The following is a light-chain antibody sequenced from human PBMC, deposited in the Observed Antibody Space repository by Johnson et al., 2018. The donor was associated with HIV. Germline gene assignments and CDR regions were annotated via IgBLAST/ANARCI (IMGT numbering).Light chain of an antibody. Sequence: VLTQPPSVSAAPGQKVTISCSGSSSNIGINYVSWFQQLPGTAPKLLLYDNDKRPSGIPDRFSGSKSGTSATLGISGLQTGDEADYYCETWDSSLSGYYVFGTGTKLTVL. CDR2: DND. CDR1: SSNIGINY. CDR3: ETWDSSLSGYYV. J-gene: IGLJ1*01. V-gene: IGLV1-51*01.